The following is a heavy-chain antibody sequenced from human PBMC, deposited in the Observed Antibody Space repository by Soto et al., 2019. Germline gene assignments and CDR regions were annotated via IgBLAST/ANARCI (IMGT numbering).Heavy chain of an antibody. CDR2: ISGSGGST. J-gene: IGHJ5*02. CDR3: AKDQFAEPTYNWFDP. D-gene: IGHD1-1*01. CDR1: GFTFSSYA. V-gene: IGHV3-23*01. Sequence: GGSLRLSCAASGFTFSSYAMSWVRQAPGKGLEWVSAISGSGGSTYYADSVKGRFTISRDNSKNRLYMQMNSLRAEDTAVYYCAKDQFAEPTYNWFDPWGQGTLVTVSS.